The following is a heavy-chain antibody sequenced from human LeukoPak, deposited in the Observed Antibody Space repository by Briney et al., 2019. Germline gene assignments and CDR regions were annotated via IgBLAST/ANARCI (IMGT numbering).Heavy chain of an antibody. CDR3: ARTSGWYPYFDY. D-gene: IGHD6-19*01. CDR2: ILTSDGNP. J-gene: IGHJ4*02. CDR1: GFTFTTYA. V-gene: IGHV3-23*01. Sequence: GGSLRLSCAASGFTFTTYAMNWVRQAPGKGLEWISSILTSDGNPYFADSVKGRFTISRDNSKNTVDLQMNSLRAEDTAVYYCARTSGWYPYFDYWGQGTLVTVSS.